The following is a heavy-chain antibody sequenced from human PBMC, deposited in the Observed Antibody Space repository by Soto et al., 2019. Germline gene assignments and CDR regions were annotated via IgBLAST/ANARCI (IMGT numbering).Heavy chain of an antibody. V-gene: IGHV4-34*01. CDR3: ARGKPYYDFWSGYYYFDY. J-gene: IGHJ4*02. Sequence: PSETLSLTCAVYGGSFSGYYWSWIRQPPGKGLEWIGEINHSGSTNYNPSLKSRVTISVDTSKNQFSLKLSSVTAADTAVYYCARGKPYYDFWSGYYYFDYWGQGTLVTVSS. CDR2: INHSGST. D-gene: IGHD3-3*01. CDR1: GGSFSGYY.